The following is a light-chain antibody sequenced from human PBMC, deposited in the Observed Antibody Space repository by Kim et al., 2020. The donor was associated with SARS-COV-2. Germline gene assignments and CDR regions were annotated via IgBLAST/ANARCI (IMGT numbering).Light chain of an antibody. V-gene: IGKV2-30*02. CDR2: KVS. Sequence: DVVLTQSPLSLPVTLGQPASISCRSSQSLLHSDGNTYLNWFHQRPGQSPRRLIYKVSNRDSGVPDRFSGSGSGTDFTLKISRVEAEDVGVYYCMQGTRWHTFGGGTKVDIK. CDR3: MQGTRWHT. CDR1: QSLLHSDGNTY. J-gene: IGKJ4*01.